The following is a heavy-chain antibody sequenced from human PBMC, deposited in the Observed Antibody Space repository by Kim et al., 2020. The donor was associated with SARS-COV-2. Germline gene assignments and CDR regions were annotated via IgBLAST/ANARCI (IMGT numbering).Heavy chain of an antibody. CDR3: VLEDPPSDY. J-gene: IGHJ4*02. CDR1: GFTFITYS. V-gene: IGHV3-21*01. D-gene: IGHD1-1*01. CDR2: ISSSSYI. Sequence: GGSLRLSCAASGFTFITYSMNWVRQAPGKGLEWVSSISSSSYIYYADSVRGRFTISRDNAKHSLYLQMNSLRAEDTAVYYCVLEDPPSDYWGQGTLVTVSS.